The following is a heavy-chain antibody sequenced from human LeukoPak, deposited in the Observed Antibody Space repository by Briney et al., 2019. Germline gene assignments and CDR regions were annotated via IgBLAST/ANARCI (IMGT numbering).Heavy chain of an antibody. Sequence: GGSLRLSCAASGFTFSSYGMHWVRQAPGKGLEWVAFIRYDGSNKYYADSVKGRFTISRDNSKNTLYLQMNSLRAEDTAVYYCAKDLARFGELVLFDYWGQGTLVTVSS. D-gene: IGHD3-10*01. CDR1: GFTFSSYG. J-gene: IGHJ4*02. CDR2: IRYDGSNK. V-gene: IGHV3-30*02. CDR3: AKDLARFGELVLFDY.